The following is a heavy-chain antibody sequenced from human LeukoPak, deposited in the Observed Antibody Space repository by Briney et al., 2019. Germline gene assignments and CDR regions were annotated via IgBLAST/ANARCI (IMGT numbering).Heavy chain of an antibody. D-gene: IGHD3-10*01. CDR2: IYYSGST. CDR1: GGSISSSSYY. Sequence: PSETLSLTCTVSGGSISSSSYYWGWIRQPPGKGLEWIGSIYYSGSTYYNPSLKSRVTISVDTSKNQFSLKLSSVTAADTAVYYCARQEFGYYGSGSPTSSYYYYYYGMDVWGQGNTVTVSS. CDR3: ARQEFGYYGSGSPTSSYYYYYYGMDV. V-gene: IGHV4-39*01. J-gene: IGHJ6*02.